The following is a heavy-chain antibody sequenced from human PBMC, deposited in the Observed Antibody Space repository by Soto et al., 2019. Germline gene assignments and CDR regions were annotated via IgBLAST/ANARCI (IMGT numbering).Heavy chain of an antibody. V-gene: IGHV4-59*01. Sequence: SETLSLTCTVSGGSISSYYWSWIRQPPGKGLEWIGYIYYSGSTNYNPSLKSRVTISVDTSKNQFSLKLSSVTAADTAVYYCARDPLYYYDSSGYYWYGMDVWGQGTTVTVSS. D-gene: IGHD3-22*01. J-gene: IGHJ6*02. CDR1: GGSISSYY. CDR3: ARDPLYYYDSSGYYWYGMDV. CDR2: IYYSGST.